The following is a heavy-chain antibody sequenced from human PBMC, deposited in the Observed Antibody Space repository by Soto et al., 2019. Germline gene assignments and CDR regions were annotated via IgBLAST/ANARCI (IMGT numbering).Heavy chain of an antibody. V-gene: IGHV3-7*01. CDR1: GFTFSSYW. Sequence: GGSLRLSCAASGFTFSSYWMSWVRQAPGKGLEWVANIKQDGSEKYYVDSVKGRFKISRDNAKNSLYLQMNSLRAEVTAVYYGAKDRGPYDFWCGFDPYYYYMDVWGKGTTVTVSS. CDR3: AKDRGPYDFWCGFDPYYYYMDV. J-gene: IGHJ6*03. CDR2: IKQDGSEK. D-gene: IGHD3-3*01.